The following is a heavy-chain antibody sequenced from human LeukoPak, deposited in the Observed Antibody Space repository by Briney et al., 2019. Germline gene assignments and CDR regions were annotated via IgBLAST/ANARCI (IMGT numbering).Heavy chain of an antibody. CDR2: INSDGSST. V-gene: IGHV3-74*01. J-gene: IGHJ4*02. D-gene: IGHD3-22*01. CDR3: ARDSGGYYYVGFDY. Sequence: PGGSLRLSCAAPGFTFSSYWMHWVRQAPGKGLVWVSRINSDGSSTSYADSVKGRFTISRDNAKNTLYLQMNSLGAEDTAVYYCARDSGGYYYVGFDYWGQGTLVTVSS. CDR1: GFTFSSYW.